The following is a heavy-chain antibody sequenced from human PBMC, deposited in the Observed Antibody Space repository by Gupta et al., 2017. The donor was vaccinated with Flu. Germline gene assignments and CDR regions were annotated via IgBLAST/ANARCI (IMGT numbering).Heavy chain of an antibody. J-gene: IGHJ4*02. CDR2: IYYSGST. Sequence: QLQLQESGPGLVKPSETLSLTCTVSGGSIRSSSYYWGWIRQPPGKGLEWIGSIYYSGSTYYNPSLKSRVTISVDTSKNQFSLKLSSVTAADTAVYYCARGRVQSSGWLFDYWGQGTLVTVSS. CDR3: ARGRVQSSGWLFDY. D-gene: IGHD6-19*01. CDR1: GGSIRSSSYY. V-gene: IGHV4-39*01.